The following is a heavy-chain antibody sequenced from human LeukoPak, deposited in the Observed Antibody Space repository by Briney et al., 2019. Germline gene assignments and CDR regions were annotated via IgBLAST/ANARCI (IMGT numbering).Heavy chain of an antibody. J-gene: IGHJ4*02. CDR2: IIPIFGTA. CDR1: GGTFSSYA. V-gene: IGHV1-69*05. D-gene: IGHD6-19*01. CDR3: ARDQSSGWPNFDY. Sequence: SVKVSCKASGGTFSSYAISWVRQAPGQGLEWMGGIIPIFGTANYAQKLQGRVTMTTDTSTSTAYMELRSLRSDDTAVYYCARDQSSGWPNFDYWGQGTLVTVSS.